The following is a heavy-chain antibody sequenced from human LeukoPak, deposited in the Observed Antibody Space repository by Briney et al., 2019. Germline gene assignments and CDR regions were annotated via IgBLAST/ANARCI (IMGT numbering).Heavy chain of an antibody. D-gene: IGHD5-18*01. CDR2: IYYSGST. J-gene: IGHJ5*02. Sequence: SETLSLTCTVSGGSISSYYWSWLRQPPGKGLEWIAYIYYSGSTNYNPSLKSRVTISVDTSKNQFSLKLSSVTAADTAVYYCARGTVDTNMVVAWGQGTLVTVSS. CDR3: ARGTVDTNMVVA. V-gene: IGHV4-59*01. CDR1: GGSISSYY.